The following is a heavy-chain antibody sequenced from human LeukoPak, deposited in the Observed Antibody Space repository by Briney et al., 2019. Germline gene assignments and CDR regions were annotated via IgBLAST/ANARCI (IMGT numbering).Heavy chain of an antibody. J-gene: IGHJ4*02. D-gene: IGHD4-17*01. CDR3: ARDLGYGDYTFAY. V-gene: IGHV1-8*01. CDR2: MNPNSGNT. Sequence: GASVKVSCKASGYTFTSYDIKWVRQATGQGLEWMGCMNPNSGNTGYAQKFQGRVTMTRNTSISTAYMELSSLRSEDTAVYYCARDLGYGDYTFAYWGQGTLVTVSS. CDR1: GYTFTSYD.